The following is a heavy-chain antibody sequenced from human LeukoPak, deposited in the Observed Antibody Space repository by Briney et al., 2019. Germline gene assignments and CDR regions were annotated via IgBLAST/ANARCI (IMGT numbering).Heavy chain of an antibody. D-gene: IGHD6-13*01. CDR1: GFTFSSYA. CDR3: AKDVSRGTSSSWYRDYGMDV. J-gene: IGHJ6*02. V-gene: IGHV3-23*01. CDR2: ISGSGCST. Sequence: PGGSLRLSCAASGFTFSSYAMSWVRQAPGKGLEWVSAISGSGCSTYYADSVKGRFTISRDNSKNTLYLQMNSLRAEDTAVYYCAKDVSRGTSSSWYRDYGMDVWGQGTTVTVSS.